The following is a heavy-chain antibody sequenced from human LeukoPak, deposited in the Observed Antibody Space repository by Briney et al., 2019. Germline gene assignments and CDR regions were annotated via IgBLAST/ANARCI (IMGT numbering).Heavy chain of an antibody. V-gene: IGHV3-53*01. Sequence: GGSLRLSCAASGFTVSSNYMSWVRQAPGKGLEWVSVIYSGGSTYYADSVKGRFTISRDDSKNTLYLQMRGLRADDTAVYYCARDGGSGWSSAFLNHWGQGTLVSVSS. CDR1: GFTVSSNY. CDR2: IYSGGST. CDR3: ARDGGSGWSSAFLNH. J-gene: IGHJ5*02. D-gene: IGHD6-13*01.